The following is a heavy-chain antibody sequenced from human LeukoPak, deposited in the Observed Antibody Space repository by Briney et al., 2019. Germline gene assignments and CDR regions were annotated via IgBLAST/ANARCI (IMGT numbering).Heavy chain of an antibody. Sequence: PGGSLRLSCAASGFTFSSYAMSWVRQAPGKGLEWVSAISGSGGSTCYADSVKGRSTISRDNSKNTLYLQMNSLRAEDTAVYYCAKGPGGSYLNWFDPWGQGTLVTVSS. CDR3: AKGPGGSYLNWFDP. V-gene: IGHV3-23*01. CDR2: ISGSGGST. CDR1: GFTFSSYA. J-gene: IGHJ5*02. D-gene: IGHD1-26*01.